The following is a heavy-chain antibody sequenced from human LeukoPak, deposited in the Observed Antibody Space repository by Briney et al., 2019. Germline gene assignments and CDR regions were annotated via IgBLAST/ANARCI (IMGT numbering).Heavy chain of an antibody. CDR2: INHSGST. Sequence: PSETLSLTCAVYGGSFSGYYWSWIRQPPGKGLEWIGEINHSGSTNYNPSLKSRVTISVDTPKNQFSLKLSSVTAADTAVYYCARAGNLSFDYWGQGTLVTVSS. CDR1: GGSFSGYY. V-gene: IGHV4-34*01. CDR3: ARAGNLSFDY. D-gene: IGHD4-23*01. J-gene: IGHJ4*02.